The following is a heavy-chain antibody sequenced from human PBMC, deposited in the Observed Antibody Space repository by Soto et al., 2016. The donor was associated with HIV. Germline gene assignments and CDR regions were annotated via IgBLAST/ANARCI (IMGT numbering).Heavy chain of an antibody. V-gene: IGHV1-69*10. CDR2: IIPILDIA. CDR1: GGTFSSYA. Sequence: QVQLVQSGAEVKKPGSSVKVSCKASGGTFSSYAISWVRQAPGQGLEWMGGIIPILDIANYAQKFQGRVTITADKSTSTAYMELSSLRSEDTAVYYCARDMAYGDPVPRFDYWGQGTLVTVSS. J-gene: IGHJ4*02. D-gene: IGHD4-17*01. CDR3: ARDMAYGDPVPRFDY.